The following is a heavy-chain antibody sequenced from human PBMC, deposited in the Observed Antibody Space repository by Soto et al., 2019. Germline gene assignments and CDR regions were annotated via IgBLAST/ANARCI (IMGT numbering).Heavy chain of an antibody. D-gene: IGHD1-1*01. CDR3: ARGRYGDY. Sequence: QVRLVQSGAEVKKPGASVKVSCKGSGYAFTTYGTTWVRQAPGQGLEWMGWISAHNGNTNYAQKLQGRVTVTRDTSTSTAYMELRSLRSDDTAVYYCARGRYGDYWGQGALVTVSS. J-gene: IGHJ4*02. CDR1: GYAFTTYG. CDR2: ISAHNGNT. V-gene: IGHV1-18*01.